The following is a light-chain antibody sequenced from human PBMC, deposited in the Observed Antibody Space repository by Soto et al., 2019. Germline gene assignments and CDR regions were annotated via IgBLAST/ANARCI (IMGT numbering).Light chain of an antibody. J-gene: IGKJ2*01. V-gene: IGKV1-39*01. CDR3: QQSNRTPYT. CDR2: AAS. Sequence: DIQMTQSPSSLSASVGDRVTITCRASQSISTYLHWYQQKPGKAPKLLVSAASNLQTGVPSRFSGSGSGTDFTLTISSLQPEDFATYYCQQSNRTPYTFGQGTKLEIK. CDR1: QSISTY.